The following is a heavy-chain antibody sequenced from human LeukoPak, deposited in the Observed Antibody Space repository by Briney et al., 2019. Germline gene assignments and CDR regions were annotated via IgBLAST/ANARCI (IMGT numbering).Heavy chain of an antibody. CDR1: GYTFTGYY. V-gene: IGHV1-2*02. Sequence: GASVKVSCKASGYTFTGYYVHWVRQAPGQGLEWMGWINPNSGGTNYAQKFQGRVTMTRDTSISTAYMELSRLRSDDTAVYYCASYSYSYGLRVPFDYWGQGTLVTVSS. CDR3: ASYSYSYGLRVPFDY. D-gene: IGHD5-18*01. J-gene: IGHJ4*02. CDR2: INPNSGGT.